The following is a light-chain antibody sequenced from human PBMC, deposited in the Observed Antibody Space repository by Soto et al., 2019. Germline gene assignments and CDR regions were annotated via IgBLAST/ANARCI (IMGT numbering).Light chain of an antibody. CDR3: QQSYSTPRT. CDR2: AAS. Sequence: DIQMTQSPSSLPASVGDRVTIICRASESISNYLNWYQHKTGKAPRLLIYAASNLHSGVPSRFSGGRSGTEFTLTITSLQPEDFATYYCQQSYSTPRTFGQGTKVEIK. V-gene: IGKV1-39*01. CDR1: ESISNY. J-gene: IGKJ2*01.